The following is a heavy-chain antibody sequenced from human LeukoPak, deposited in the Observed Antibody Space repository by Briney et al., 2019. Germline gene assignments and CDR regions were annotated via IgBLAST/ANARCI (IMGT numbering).Heavy chain of an antibody. J-gene: IGHJ4*02. CDR1: GYTFRGYF. Sequence: VASVKVSCKASGYTFRGYFIHWVRQAAGQRLEWMGRINADSGGPEYPPNFQGRVTMTRDTSTSTASTELSRLTSDDTAVYYCARDLSSTPNWEFDYWGQGTLVTVSS. V-gene: IGHV1-2*06. D-gene: IGHD7-27*01. CDR3: ARDLSSTPNWEFDY. CDR2: INADSGGP.